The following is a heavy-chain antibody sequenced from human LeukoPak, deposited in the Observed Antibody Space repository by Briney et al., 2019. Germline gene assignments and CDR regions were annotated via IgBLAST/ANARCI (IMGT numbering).Heavy chain of an antibody. Sequence: SVKVSCKASGGTFSSYAIGWVRQAPGQGLEWMGGIIPIFGTANYAQKFQGRVTITTDESTSTAYMELSSLRSEDTAVYYCARGRGIAGEWLLYYYYMDVWGKGTTVTVSS. CDR2: IIPIFGTA. CDR3: ARGRGIAGEWLLYYYYMDV. J-gene: IGHJ6*03. CDR1: GGTFSSYA. D-gene: IGHD6-19*01. V-gene: IGHV1-69*05.